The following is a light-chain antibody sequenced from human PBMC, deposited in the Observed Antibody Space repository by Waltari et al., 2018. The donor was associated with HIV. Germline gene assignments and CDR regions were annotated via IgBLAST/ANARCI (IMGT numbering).Light chain of an antibody. Sequence: DIGLTQSPVSLAVSLGERATTNCKSSQSVLSTAANNNYLVGYQQKPGPPPKLLISWASTRESGVPDRFSGSGSGTDFTLTISRLQAEDVAVYYCQQCCATPLTVGGGTKVEIK. CDR1: QSVLSTAANNNY. CDR2: WAS. J-gene: IGKJ4*01. V-gene: IGKV4-1*01. CDR3: QQCCATPLT.